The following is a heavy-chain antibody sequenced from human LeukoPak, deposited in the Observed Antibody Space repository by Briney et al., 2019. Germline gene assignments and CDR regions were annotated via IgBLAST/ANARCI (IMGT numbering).Heavy chain of an antibody. CDR3: ARDGGARDGYSLDY. D-gene: IGHD5-24*01. V-gene: IGHV3-48*01. CDR1: GFTFSSYS. Sequence: GGSLRLSCAACGFTFSSYSMNWVRQAPGKGLEWVSYISSSSSTIYYADSVKGRYTISRDNAKNSLYLQMNSLRAEDTAVYYCARDGGARDGYSLDYWGQGTLVTVSS. J-gene: IGHJ4*02. CDR2: ISSSSSTI.